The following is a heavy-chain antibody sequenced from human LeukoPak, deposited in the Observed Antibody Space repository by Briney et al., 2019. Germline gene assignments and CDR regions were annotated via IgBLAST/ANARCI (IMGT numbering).Heavy chain of an antibody. CDR3: AREDRGPGVAAAGTDYYYYMDV. CDR1: GFKFSDHY. J-gene: IGHJ6*03. Sequence: GGSLRLSCAASGFKFSDHYIDWVRQAPGKGLEWVGRSRNKASSYTTEYAASVEGRFTISRDVSESSLYLQMNSLRAEDTAVYYCAREDRGPGVAAAGTDYYYYMDVWGKGTTVTVSS. CDR2: SRNKASSYTT. D-gene: IGHD6-13*01. V-gene: IGHV3-72*01.